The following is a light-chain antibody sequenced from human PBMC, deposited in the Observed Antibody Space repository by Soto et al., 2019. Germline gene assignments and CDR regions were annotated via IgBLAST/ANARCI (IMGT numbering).Light chain of an antibody. CDR2: GTS. V-gene: IGKV3-15*01. CDR1: QTVSRN. CDR3: QQYNKWPPYT. J-gene: IGKJ2*01. Sequence: EIVMTQSPATLSVSPGERATLSCRASQTVSRNLGWYQQKPGQAPRLLIYGTSTSATGIPDRFSGSGSGTEFSLTISSLQSEDFAVYYCQQYNKWPPYTFGQGTKVEIK.